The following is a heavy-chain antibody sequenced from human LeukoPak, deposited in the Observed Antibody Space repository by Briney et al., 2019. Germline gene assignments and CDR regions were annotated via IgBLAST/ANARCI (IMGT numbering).Heavy chain of an antibody. J-gene: IGHJ1*01. D-gene: IGHD6-19*01. CDR3: ARAYKDRSLAGKKEFFQH. CDR1: GFTFDNYA. Sequence: GGSLRPSCAASGFTFDNYAMNWVRQVPGKGLEWISLISWNSGTIGYADSVKGRFTISRDNANNFLYLQMNSLRAEDTALYYCARAYKDRSLAGKKEFFQHWGQGTLVTVSS. V-gene: IGHV3-9*01. CDR2: ISWNSGTI.